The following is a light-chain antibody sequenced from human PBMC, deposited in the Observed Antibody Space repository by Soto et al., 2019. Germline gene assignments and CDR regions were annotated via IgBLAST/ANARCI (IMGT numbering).Light chain of an antibody. CDR2: GAS. Sequence: EIVLTQSPCTLSLSPGSRSTLSCRASQSVSSSYLDWYQQKPGQAPRLLIYGASSRATGIPERLSGSGYGTDLTLTISRLENEDFAVYYCQQYGSPTITFGQGTRLEIK. CDR3: QQYGSPTIT. J-gene: IGKJ5*01. V-gene: IGKV3-20*01. CDR1: QSVSSSY.